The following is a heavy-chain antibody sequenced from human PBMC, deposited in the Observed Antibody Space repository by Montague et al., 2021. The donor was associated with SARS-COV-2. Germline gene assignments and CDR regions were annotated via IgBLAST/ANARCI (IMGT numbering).Heavy chain of an antibody. Sequence: SETLSLTCAVSGDSISTDNRWTWVRLPPGNGLEWVGEIYHTGRTKYKPSLKSRVSMSVAKSWIQFSLRLISVTAADTSIYYCARKGSGRSDQAYRGQGTLVTVSS. CDR2: IYHTGRT. CDR3: ARKGSGRSDQAY. D-gene: IGHD1-26*01. J-gene: IGHJ4*02. CDR1: GDSISTDNR. V-gene: IGHV4-4*02.